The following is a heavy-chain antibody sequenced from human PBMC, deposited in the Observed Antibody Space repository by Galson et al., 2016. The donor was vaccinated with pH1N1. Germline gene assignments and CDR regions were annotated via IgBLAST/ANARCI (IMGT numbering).Heavy chain of an antibody. Sequence: SLRLSCAASGFAFSSWHMDWVRQAPGEGLEWISFITYTSATIYYADSVKGRFTVSRDNAKNSLYLQMNSLRAEDTAVYYCVRDGGHQTGQFDYWGQGTLVTVSS. CDR2: ITYTSATI. CDR3: VRDGGHQTGQFDY. J-gene: IGHJ4*02. D-gene: IGHD2-2*01. CDR1: GFAFSSWH. V-gene: IGHV3-48*04.